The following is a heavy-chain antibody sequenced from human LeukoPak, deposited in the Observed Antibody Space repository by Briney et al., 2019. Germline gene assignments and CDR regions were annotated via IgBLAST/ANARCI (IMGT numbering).Heavy chain of an antibody. CDR1: GFTFSSYW. D-gene: IGHD3-22*01. J-gene: IGHJ4*02. CDR3: ARVQYSSSYYVDY. Sequence: GGSLRLSCAASGFTFSSYWMSWVRQAPGKGLEWVSIISGSGGHTYYADSVKGRFTISRDNSKNTLYLQMNSLRAEDTAVYYCARVQYSSSYYVDYWGQGTLVTVSS. V-gene: IGHV3-23*01. CDR2: ISGSGGHT.